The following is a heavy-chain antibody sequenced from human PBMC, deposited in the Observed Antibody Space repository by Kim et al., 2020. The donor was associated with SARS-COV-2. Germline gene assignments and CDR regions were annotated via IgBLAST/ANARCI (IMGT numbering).Heavy chain of an antibody. CDR1: GFTFSSFW. Sequence: GGSLRLSCAASGFTFSSFWMTWVRQAPGKGLEWVANIKQDGSEKYYVDSVKGRFTISRDNAKNSLSLQMNSLGAEDTAIYYCARGKEGFDPWGQGTLVTVSS. J-gene: IGHJ5*02. CDR3: ARGKEGFDP. CDR2: IKQDGSEK. V-gene: IGHV3-7*01.